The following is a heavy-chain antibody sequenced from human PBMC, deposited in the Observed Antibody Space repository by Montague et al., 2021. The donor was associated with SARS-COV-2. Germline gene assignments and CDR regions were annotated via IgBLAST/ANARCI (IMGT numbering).Heavy chain of an antibody. CDR3: TSGREGNYNVMDV. CDR1: GDSVVSNSPT. D-gene: IGHD1-1*01. Sequence: CAISGDSVVSNSPTWNWHTQAPSRDLERLGSTYYRSKWYNDYAVSVRGRVTINPDTSKNQFSLQLNSVTPEDTAIYYCTSGREGNYNVMDVWGQGTTVTVSS. V-gene: IGHV6-1*01. CDR2: TYYRSKWYN. J-gene: IGHJ6*02.